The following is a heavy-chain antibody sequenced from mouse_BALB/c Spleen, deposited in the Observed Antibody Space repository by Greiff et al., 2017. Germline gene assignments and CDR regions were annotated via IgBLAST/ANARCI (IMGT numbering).Heavy chain of an antibody. D-gene: IGHD2-2*01. CDR2: INPSNGGT. V-gene: IGHV1S81*02. CDR1: GYTFTSYY. J-gene: IGHJ3*01. CDR3: TRIYYGYDWFAY. Sequence: VQLQESGAELVKPGASVKLSCKASGYTFTSYYMYWVKQRPGQGLEWIGEINPSNGGTNFNEKFKSKATLTVDKSSSTAYMQLSSLTSEDSAVYYCTRIYYGYDWFAYWGQGTLVTVSA.